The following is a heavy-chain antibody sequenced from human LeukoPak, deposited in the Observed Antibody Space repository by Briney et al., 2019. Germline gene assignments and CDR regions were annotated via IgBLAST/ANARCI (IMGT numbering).Heavy chain of an antibody. CDR1: GGSISSYY. D-gene: IGHD3-22*01. CDR3: ARRSSDSTGVWAFDY. Sequence: SETLSLTCTVSGGSISSYYWSWIRQPPGKGLEWIGYIFSSGSANYNPSLESRVTISLDRSRKQFSLKLKSVTAADTAVYYCARRSSDSTGVWAFDYWGQGTLVTVSS. V-gene: IGHV4-4*09. J-gene: IGHJ4*02. CDR2: IFSSGSA.